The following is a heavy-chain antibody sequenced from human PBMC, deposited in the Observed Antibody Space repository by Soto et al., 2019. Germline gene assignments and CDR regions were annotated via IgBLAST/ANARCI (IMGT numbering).Heavy chain of an antibody. Sequence: SETLSLTCTVSGGSISSYYWSWIRQPPGKGLEWIGYIYYSGSTNYNPSLKSRVTISVDTSKNQFSLKLSSVTAADTAVYYCARQNYDILTGYGAFDIWGQGTMVTVS. CDR3: ARQNYDILTGYGAFDI. CDR1: GGSISSYY. D-gene: IGHD3-9*01. CDR2: IYYSGST. V-gene: IGHV4-59*08. J-gene: IGHJ3*02.